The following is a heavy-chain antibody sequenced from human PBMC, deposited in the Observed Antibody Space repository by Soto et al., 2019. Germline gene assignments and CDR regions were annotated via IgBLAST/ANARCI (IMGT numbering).Heavy chain of an antibody. CDR3: ARRAPYSSSYFFDY. D-gene: IGHD6-6*01. CDR2: IDWDDDK. Sequence: SGPTLVNPTQTLTLTCTFSGFSLSTTGMCVGWIRRPPGKAMEWLAFIDWDDDKYYTTSLKTRLTISKDTSKSQVVLTMANMDPVDTATYYCARRAPYSSSYFFDYWGQGTLVTVSS. V-gene: IGHV2-70*01. J-gene: IGHJ4*02. CDR1: GFSLSTTGMC.